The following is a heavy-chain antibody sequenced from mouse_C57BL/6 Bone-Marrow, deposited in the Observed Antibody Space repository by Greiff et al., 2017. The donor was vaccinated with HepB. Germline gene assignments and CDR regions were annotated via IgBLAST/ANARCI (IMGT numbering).Heavy chain of an antibody. D-gene: IGHD2-2*01. J-gene: IGHJ3*01. CDR2: IDPENGDT. CDR3: TTMVTSWFAY. CDR1: GFNIKDDY. Sequence: VQLQQSGAELVRPGASVKLSCTASGFNIKDDYMHWVKQRPEQGLEWIGWIDPENGDTEYASKFQGKATITADTSSNTAYLQLRSLTSEDTAVYYCTTMVTSWFAYWGQGTLVTVSA. V-gene: IGHV14-4*01.